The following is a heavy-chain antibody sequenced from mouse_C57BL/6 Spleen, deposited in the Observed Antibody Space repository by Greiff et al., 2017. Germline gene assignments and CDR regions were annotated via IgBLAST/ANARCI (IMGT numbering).Heavy chain of an antibody. CDR3: ASPYGNSLYYYAMDY. V-gene: IGHV1-72*01. J-gene: IGHJ4*01. Sequence: VQLQQPGAELVKPGASVKLSCKASGYTFTSYWMHWVKQRPGRGLEWIGRIDPNSGGTKYNEKFKSKATLTVDKPSSTAYMQLSSLTSEDSAVYYCASPYGNSLYYYAMDYWGQGTSVTVSS. CDR1: GYTFTSYW. D-gene: IGHD2-1*01. CDR2: IDPNSGGT.